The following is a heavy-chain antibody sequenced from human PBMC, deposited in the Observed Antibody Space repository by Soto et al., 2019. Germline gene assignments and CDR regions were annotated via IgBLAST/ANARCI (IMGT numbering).Heavy chain of an antibody. CDR3: ARHDPRVDTAMVTDY. CDR1: GGSISGRSYY. V-gene: IGHV4-39*01. Sequence: QLQLQESGPGLVKPSETLSLTCTVSGGSISGRSYYWGWIRQPPGKGLEWIGSIYYSGSTYYNPSLKSRVTISVDTSKNQFSLKLSSVTAADTAVYYCARHDPRVDTAMVTDYWGQGTLVTVSS. J-gene: IGHJ4*02. CDR2: IYYSGST. D-gene: IGHD5-18*01.